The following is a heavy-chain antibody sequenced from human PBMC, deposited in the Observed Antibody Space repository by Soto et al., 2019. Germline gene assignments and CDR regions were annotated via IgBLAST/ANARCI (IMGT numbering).Heavy chain of an antibody. D-gene: IGHD3-22*01. CDR2: FDPEDGET. CDR3: ATDLSSDYYLMIAFHI. CDR1: GYTLTELS. Sequence: ASGKVSCKVSGYTLTELSMHWVRQAPGKGLEWMGGFDPEDGETIYAQKFQGRVTMTEDTSTDTAYMELSSLRSEDTAVYYCATDLSSDYYLMIAFHIWGQGTMVPVSS. J-gene: IGHJ3*02. V-gene: IGHV1-24*01.